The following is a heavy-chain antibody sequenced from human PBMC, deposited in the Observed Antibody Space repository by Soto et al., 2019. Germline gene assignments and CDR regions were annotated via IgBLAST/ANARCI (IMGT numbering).Heavy chain of an antibody. CDR2: VKREIDGGTT. CDR1: ESPLSNVW. V-gene: IGHV3-15*01. CDR3: TTDPIRDY. Sequence: PGRSLRLSCALSESPLSNVWMSWVRQAPGKGLEWVGRVKREIDGGTTDYAAPVKGRFSISRDDSKNTIYLQMNSLRTEDKAVYYCTTDPIRDYWGLGTLVAVSS. J-gene: IGHJ4*02. D-gene: IGHD2-21*01.